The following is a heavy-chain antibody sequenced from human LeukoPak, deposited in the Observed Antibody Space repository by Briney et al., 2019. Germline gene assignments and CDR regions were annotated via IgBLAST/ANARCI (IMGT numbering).Heavy chain of an antibody. V-gene: IGHV3-30*04. CDR1: GFTFSSYA. Sequence: RPGGSLRLSCVASGFTFSSYAMHWVRQAPGKGLEWVAVISYNGGDKYYADSVKGRFTISRDNSKNTLYLQITSLRAEDTAVYYCARDYYGSGSYGYLDYWGQGTLVTVPS. CDR2: ISYNGGDK. J-gene: IGHJ4*02. CDR3: ARDYYGSGSYGYLDY. D-gene: IGHD3-10*01.